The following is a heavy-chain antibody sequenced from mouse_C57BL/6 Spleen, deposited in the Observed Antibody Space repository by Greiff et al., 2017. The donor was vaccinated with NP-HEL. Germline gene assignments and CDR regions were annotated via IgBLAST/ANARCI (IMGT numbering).Heavy chain of an antibody. Sequence: DVKLVESGGDLVKPGGSLKLSCAASGFTFSSYGMSWVRQTPDKRLEWVATISSGGSYTYYPDSVKGRFTISRDNAKNTLYLQMSSLKSEDTAMYYCASHYYGSSYGPWFAYWGQGTLVTVSA. CDR3: ASHYYGSSYGPWFAY. D-gene: IGHD1-1*01. CDR1: GFTFSSYG. V-gene: IGHV5-6*02. J-gene: IGHJ3*01. CDR2: ISSGGSYT.